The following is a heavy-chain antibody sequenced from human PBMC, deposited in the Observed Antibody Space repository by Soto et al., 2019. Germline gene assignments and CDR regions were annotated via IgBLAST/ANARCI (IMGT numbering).Heavy chain of an antibody. J-gene: IGHJ4*02. CDR1: GGPIKTGDYY. CDR2: VFYSGAT. CDR3: ARAGFSYGHLLF. D-gene: IGHD3-10*01. V-gene: IGHV4-30-4*01. Sequence: SETLSLTCNVSGGPIKTGDYYWNWIRQPPGKGLEWIGYVFYSGATNYSPSLKSRAAISMDTSKNQFSLSLTSVTAADTAIYYCARAGFSYGHLLFWGQGIRVTVSS.